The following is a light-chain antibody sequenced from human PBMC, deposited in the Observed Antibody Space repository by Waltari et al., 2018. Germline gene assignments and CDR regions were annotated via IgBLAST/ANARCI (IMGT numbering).Light chain of an antibody. CDR3: SAFAGSNNFGV. Sequence: QSALTQPPSASGSPGQSVTISCTGTSRDIGGSNFVSWYQQRPGKAPRFLRYDVNKGASGVSDRFSGPKAGNTASLTVSGLQPDDEATYYCSAFAGSNNFGVFGGGTKLTVL. CDR1: SRDIGGSNF. J-gene: IGLJ3*02. CDR2: DVN. V-gene: IGLV2-8*01.